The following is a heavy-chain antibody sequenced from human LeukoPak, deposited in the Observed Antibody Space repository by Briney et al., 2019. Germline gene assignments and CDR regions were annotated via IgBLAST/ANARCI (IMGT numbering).Heavy chain of an antibody. J-gene: IGHJ4*02. V-gene: IGHV1-2*04. D-gene: IGHD3-3*01. Sequence: GASVKVSCKASGYTFTGYCKHWVRQAPGQGLEWMGWINPNTGGTNYAQKFQGWVTLTRDTSITTAYVELTRLRSDDTAVYYCVRGGALYYDFWDWGQGTLVTVSS. CDR3: VRGGALYYDFWD. CDR1: GYTFTGYC. CDR2: INPNTGGT.